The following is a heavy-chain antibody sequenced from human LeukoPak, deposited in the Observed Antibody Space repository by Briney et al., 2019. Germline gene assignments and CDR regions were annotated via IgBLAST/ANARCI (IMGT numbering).Heavy chain of an antibody. J-gene: IGHJ4*02. V-gene: IGHV4-39*01. D-gene: IGHD4-17*01. CDR1: GGSISSSSYY. Sequence: SETLSLTCTVSGGSISSSSYYWGWIRQPPGKGLEWIGSIYYSGSTYYNPSLKSRVTISVDTSKNQFSLKLSSVTAADTAVYYCARVNRDYGEPYFDYWGQGTLVTVSS. CDR2: IYYSGST. CDR3: ARVNRDYGEPYFDY.